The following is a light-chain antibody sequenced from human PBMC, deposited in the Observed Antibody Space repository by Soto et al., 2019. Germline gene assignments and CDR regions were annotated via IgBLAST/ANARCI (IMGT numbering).Light chain of an antibody. V-gene: IGKV1-5*01. CDR1: QSITTW. CDR2: DAS. CDR3: LQYNGYYRT. J-gene: IGKJ1*01. Sequence: TQSPSTVSAYLGDSVTITCRASQSITTWLAWYQQKPGKAPNLLIYDASSLESGVPSRFSGSGSGTTFTLTISSLQSDDFATYYCLQYNGYYRTFGQGTKVDIK.